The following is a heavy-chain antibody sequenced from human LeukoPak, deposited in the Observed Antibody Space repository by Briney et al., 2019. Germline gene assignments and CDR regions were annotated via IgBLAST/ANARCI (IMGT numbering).Heavy chain of an antibody. J-gene: IGHJ3*02. CDR2: IYPGDSDT. D-gene: IGHD2-21*02. CDR3: ARQGRIVVVTTTHDAFDI. Sequence: PGESLKISCKVSGYSFTSYWIGWVRQMPGKGLEWMGIIYPGDSDTRYSPSFQGQVTISADKSINTAYLQWSSLKASDTAMYYCARQGRIVVVTTTHDAFDIWGQGTMVTASS. CDR1: GYSFTSYW. V-gene: IGHV5-51*01.